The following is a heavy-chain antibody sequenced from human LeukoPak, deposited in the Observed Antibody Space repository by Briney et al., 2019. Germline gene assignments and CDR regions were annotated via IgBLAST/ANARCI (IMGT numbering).Heavy chain of an antibody. J-gene: IGHJ6*02. CDR2: ISWNSGSI. Sequence: GGSLRLSCAASGFTFDDYAMHWVRQAPGKGLEWVSGISWNSGSIGYADSVKGRFTISRDNAKNSLYLQMNSLRAEDTALYYCARDSTRGGNYYYYGMDVWGQGTTVTVSS. CDR1: GFTFDDYA. CDR3: ARDSTRGGNYYYYGMDV. V-gene: IGHV3-9*01. D-gene: IGHD3-16*01.